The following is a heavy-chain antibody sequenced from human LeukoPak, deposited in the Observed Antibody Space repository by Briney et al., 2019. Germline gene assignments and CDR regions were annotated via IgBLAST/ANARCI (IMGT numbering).Heavy chain of an antibody. Sequence: SETLSLTCTVSGGSISSSSYYWGWIRQPPGKGLEWIGSIYYSGSTYYNPSLKSRVTISVDTSKNQFSLKLSSVTAADTAVYYCARRSSIAARGAFDIWGQGTMVTVSS. J-gene: IGHJ3*02. V-gene: IGHV4-39*01. D-gene: IGHD6-6*01. CDR1: GGSISSSSYY. CDR2: IYYSGST. CDR3: ARRSSIAARGAFDI.